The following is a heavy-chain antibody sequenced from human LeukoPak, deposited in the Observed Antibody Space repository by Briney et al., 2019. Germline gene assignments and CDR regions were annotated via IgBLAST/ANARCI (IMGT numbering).Heavy chain of an antibody. J-gene: IGHJ4*02. CDR2: ISNSGDST. CDR3: ARLRGYSYGYGDY. Sequence: GGSLRLSCAASRFTFTTYAMSWVRRAPGKGLEWLSTISNSGDSTYYADSVKGRFTISRDNSKNSLYLQMVSLRAEDTAVYYCARLRGYSYGYGDYWGQGTLVTVSS. V-gene: IGHV3-23*01. CDR1: RFTFTTYA. D-gene: IGHD5-18*01.